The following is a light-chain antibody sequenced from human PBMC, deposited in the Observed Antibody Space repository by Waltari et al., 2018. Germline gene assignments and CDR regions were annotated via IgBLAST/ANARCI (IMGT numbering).Light chain of an antibody. V-gene: IGKV2D-29*02. Sequence: DLVMTQTTLSLPVTPGQPASIPCKSSQSLLHSDGKTYLFWYLQKPGQSPQVLIYEVSNRLSGVPDRFSGSGSGTDFTLRISRVEAEDVGVYYCKQTIQLPITFGQGTRLEIK. CDR1: QSLLHSDGKTY. CDR2: EVS. CDR3: KQTIQLPIT. J-gene: IGKJ5*01.